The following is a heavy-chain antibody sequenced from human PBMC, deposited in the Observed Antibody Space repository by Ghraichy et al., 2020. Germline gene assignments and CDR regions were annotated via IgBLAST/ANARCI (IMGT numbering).Heavy chain of an antibody. CDR3: AKDQRIVGATSSDY. Sequence: LSLTCAASGFTFSSYAMSWVRQAPGKGLEWVSAISGSGGSTYYADSVKGRFTISRDNSKNTLYLQMNSLRAEDTAVYYCAKDQRIVGATSSDYWGQGTLVTVSS. CDR2: ISGSGGST. D-gene: IGHD1-26*01. J-gene: IGHJ4*02. V-gene: IGHV3-23*01. CDR1: GFTFSSYA.